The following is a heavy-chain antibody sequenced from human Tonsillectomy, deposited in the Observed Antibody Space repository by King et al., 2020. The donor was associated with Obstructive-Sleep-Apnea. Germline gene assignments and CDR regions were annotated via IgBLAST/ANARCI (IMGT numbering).Heavy chain of an antibody. V-gene: IGHV4-39*07. CDR2: IYYIGGT. D-gene: IGHD2-2*01. CDR3: ARATLSCTDY. J-gene: IGHJ4*02. CDR1: GGSISSSSYY. Sequence: QLQESGPGLVKPSETLSLTCTVSGGSISSSSYYWGWIRQPPGKGLEWIGSIYYIGGTFYNPSLKSRFTISVDTSKNQFSLMLISVTAADTAVYYCARATLSCTDYWGQGTLVTVSS.